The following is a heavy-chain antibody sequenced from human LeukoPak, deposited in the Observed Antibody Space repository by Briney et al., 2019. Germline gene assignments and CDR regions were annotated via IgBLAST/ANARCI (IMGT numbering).Heavy chain of an antibody. J-gene: IGHJ4*02. D-gene: IGHD1-26*01. Sequence: SETLSPTCAVYGGSFSGYYWSWIRQPPGKGLEWIGEINHSGSTNYNPSLKSRVTISVDTSQNQFSLKLSSVTAADTAVYYCARGHLRWELLPDYWGQGTLVTVSS. V-gene: IGHV4-34*01. CDR3: ARGHLRWELLPDY. CDR1: GGSFSGYY. CDR2: INHSGST.